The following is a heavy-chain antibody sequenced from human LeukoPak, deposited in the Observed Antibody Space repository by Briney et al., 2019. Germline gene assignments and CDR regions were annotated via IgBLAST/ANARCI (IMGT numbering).Heavy chain of an antibody. V-gene: IGHV3-48*02. CDR1: GFTFSSYW. CDR2: ISSSSSII. CDR3: ARTYYDSSGYYSAFDI. D-gene: IGHD3-22*01. J-gene: IGHJ3*02. Sequence: GGSLSLSCAASGFTFSSYWMHWVRQVPGKGLEWVSYISSSSSIIYYADSVKGRFTISRYNVKNSLYLQMNSLRDEDTAVYYCARTYYDSSGYYSAFDIWGQGTMVTVSS.